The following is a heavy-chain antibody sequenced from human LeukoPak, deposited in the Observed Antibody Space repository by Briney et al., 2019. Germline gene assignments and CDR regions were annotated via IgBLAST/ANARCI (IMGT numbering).Heavy chain of an antibody. CDR2: ISGSGGGT. V-gene: IGHV3-23*01. D-gene: IGHD3-10*01. CDR3: ARVGIYYYGSGALDAFDI. Sequence: GGSLRLSCAASGFTFSTYAMSWVRQTPEKGLEWVSTISGSGGGTYYADSVKGRFTISRDDSRNTLYLQMKSLRAEDTAVYYCARVGIYYYGSGALDAFDIWGQGTMVAVSS. CDR1: GFTFSTYA. J-gene: IGHJ3*02.